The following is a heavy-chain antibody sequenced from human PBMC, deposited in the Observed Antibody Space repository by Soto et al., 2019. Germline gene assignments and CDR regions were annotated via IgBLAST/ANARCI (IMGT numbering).Heavy chain of an antibody. D-gene: IGHD3-22*01. J-gene: IGHJ3*02. V-gene: IGHV3-7*04. CDR1: GFTLSDYW. CDR3: ARDTNYYDGGRYYDTFDI. CDR2: IRKDGSAM. Sequence: EVQLEQSGGALVQPGGSLRLSCVASGFTLSDYWMAWARQTPGKGLEWVANIRKDGSAMHYVDSVEGRFIISRDNAKNSLYLQMNSLRAEDTAVYYCARDTNYYDGGRYYDTFDIWGPGTLVTVSS.